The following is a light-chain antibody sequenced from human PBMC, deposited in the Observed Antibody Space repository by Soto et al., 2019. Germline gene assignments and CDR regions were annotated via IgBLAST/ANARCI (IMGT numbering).Light chain of an antibody. V-gene: IGKV3-20*01. J-gene: IGKJ2*01. CDR3: QQFGDSPPAFT. CDR1: QSVNSRY. Sequence: SMLTQSPGTLSLSPGERATLSCRASQSVNSRYLTWYQQKPGQAPRLLSYGASIRATGVPDRFSGSGSGTDFILTISRLEPEDFAVYYCQQFGDSPPAFTFGQGTKLEI. CDR2: GAS.